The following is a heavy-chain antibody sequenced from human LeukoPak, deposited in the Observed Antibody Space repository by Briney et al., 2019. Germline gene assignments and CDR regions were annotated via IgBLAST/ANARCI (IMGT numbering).Heavy chain of an antibody. Sequence: SSVKVSCKASGGTFSSYAISWVRQAPGQGLESMGGIIHIFGTANYAQKFQGRVTITADESTSTGYIELSSLRSEDTTVYYCARRSGYWGQGTLVTVSS. CDR2: IIHIFGTA. J-gene: IGHJ4*02. CDR1: GGTFSSYA. V-gene: IGHV1-69*13. CDR3: ARRSGY.